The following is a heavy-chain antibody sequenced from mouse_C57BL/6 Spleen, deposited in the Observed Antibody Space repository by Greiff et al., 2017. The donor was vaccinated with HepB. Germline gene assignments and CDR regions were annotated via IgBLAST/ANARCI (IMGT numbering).Heavy chain of an antibody. CDR3: ARDSTTVVDWYFDV. D-gene: IGHD1-1*01. CDR1: GFTFSDYY. J-gene: IGHJ1*03. V-gene: IGHV5-16*01. Sequence: DVKLVESEGGLVQPGSSMKLSCTASGFTFSDYYMAWVRQVPEKGLEWVANINYDGSSTYYLDSLKSRFIISRDNAKNILYLQMSSLKSEDTATYYCARDSTTVVDWYFDVWGTGTTVTVSS. CDR2: INYDGSST.